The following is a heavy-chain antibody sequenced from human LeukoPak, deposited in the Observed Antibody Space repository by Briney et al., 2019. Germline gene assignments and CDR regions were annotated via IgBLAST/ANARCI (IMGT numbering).Heavy chain of an antibody. V-gene: IGHV3-23*01. Sequence: GGSLRLSCAASGFTVSSKYMSWVRQAPGKGLEWVSAISGSGGSTYYADSVKGRFTISRDNSKNTLYLQMNSLRAEDTAVYYCAKDRGMGFWSMDVWGQGTTVTVSS. D-gene: IGHD3-10*01. CDR2: ISGSGGST. CDR3: AKDRGMGFWSMDV. J-gene: IGHJ6*02. CDR1: GFTVSSKY.